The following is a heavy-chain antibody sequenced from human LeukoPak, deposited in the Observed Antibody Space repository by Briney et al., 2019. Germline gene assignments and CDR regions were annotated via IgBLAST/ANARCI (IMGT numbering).Heavy chain of an antibody. CDR3: ARGGKGVVAAKRSFGNWFDP. J-gene: IGHJ5*02. CDR1: GGSITGDPYS. CDR2: IYHIGGT. V-gene: IGHV4-30-2*01. Sequence: PSETLSLTCTVSGGSITGDPYSWNWIRQPPGKGLEWIGYIYHIGGTYYNPSLKSRVTISVDRSKNQFSLKLSSVTAADTAVYYCARGGKGVVAAKRSFGNWFDPWGQGTLVTVSS. D-gene: IGHD2-15*01.